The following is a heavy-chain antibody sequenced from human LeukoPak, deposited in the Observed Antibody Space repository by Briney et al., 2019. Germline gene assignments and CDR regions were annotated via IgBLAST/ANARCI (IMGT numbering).Heavy chain of an antibody. CDR2: ISGSGGST. CDR3: AKLDSSGWYYFDY. Sequence: GGSLRLSCAASGFTFSSYAMSWVRQAPWKGLEWVSAISGSGGSTYYADSVKGRFTISRDNSKNTLYLQMNSLRAEDTAVYYCAKLDSSGWYYFDYWGQGTLVTVSS. J-gene: IGHJ4*02. CDR1: GFTFSSYA. V-gene: IGHV3-23*01. D-gene: IGHD6-19*01.